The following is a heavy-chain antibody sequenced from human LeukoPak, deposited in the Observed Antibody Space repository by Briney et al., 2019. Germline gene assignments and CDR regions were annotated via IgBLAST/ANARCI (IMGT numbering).Heavy chain of an antibody. CDR1: GYTFTSYG. CDR2: ISPSGGST. D-gene: IGHD3-22*01. V-gene: IGHV1-46*01. J-gene: IGHJ5*02. CDR3: ARVTYYYDSSGSLGP. Sequence: ASVKVSCKASGYTFTSYGISWVRQAPGQGLEWMGVISPSGGSTTYAQKFQGRVTLTRDMSTSTDYLELSSLRSEDTAVYYCARVTYYYDSSGSLGPWGQGTLVTVSS.